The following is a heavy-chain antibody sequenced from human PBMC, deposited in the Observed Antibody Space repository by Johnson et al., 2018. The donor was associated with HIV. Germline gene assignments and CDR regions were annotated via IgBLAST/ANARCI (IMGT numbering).Heavy chain of an antibody. J-gene: IGHJ3*02. Sequence: QVQLVESGGGVVQPGTSLRLSCAASGFTFSYYAIFWVRQAPGKGLEWVAVISHDGSNKYYADSVKGRFTISRDNSKNTLYLQMNSLRPEDTAVYFCARGGLYIQFLDFDAFDIWGQGTMVTVSS. CDR1: GFTFSYYA. D-gene: IGHD3/OR15-3a*01. CDR3: ARGGLYIQFLDFDAFDI. CDR2: ISHDGSNK. V-gene: IGHV3-30-3*01.